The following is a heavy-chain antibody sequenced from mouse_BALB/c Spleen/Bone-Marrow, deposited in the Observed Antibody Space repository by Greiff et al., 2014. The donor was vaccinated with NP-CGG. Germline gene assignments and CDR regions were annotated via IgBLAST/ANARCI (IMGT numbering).Heavy chain of an antibody. CDR2: IDPANGNT. V-gene: IGHV14-3*02. J-gene: IGHJ3*01. CDR1: GFNIKDTY. CDR3: AIYYYGGSGFAY. Sequence: EVQLQQSGAELVKPGASVKLSCTASGFNIKDTYMHWVKQRPEQGLEWIGRIDPANGNTKYDPKFQGKATITADTSSNTAYLQLSSLTSEDTAVDYCAIYYYGGSGFAYWGQGTLVTVSA. D-gene: IGHD1-1*01.